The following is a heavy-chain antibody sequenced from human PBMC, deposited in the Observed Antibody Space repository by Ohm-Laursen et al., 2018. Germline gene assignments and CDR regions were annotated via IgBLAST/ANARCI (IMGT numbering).Heavy chain of an antibody. Sequence: GSLRLSCAASGFTFSDYYMSWIRQAPGKGLEWVSYIGSRGSTIYYADFVKGRFTISRDNAKNSLYLQMNSLRAEDTAVYYCARDTKPFFDLWGRGTLVTVSS. CDR2: IGSRGSTI. CDR3: ARDTKPFFDL. V-gene: IGHV3-11*01. CDR1: GFTFSDYY. J-gene: IGHJ2*01. D-gene: IGHD2-21*01.